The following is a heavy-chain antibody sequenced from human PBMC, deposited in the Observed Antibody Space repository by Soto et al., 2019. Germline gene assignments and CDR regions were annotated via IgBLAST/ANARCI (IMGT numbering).Heavy chain of an antibody. V-gene: IGHV1-8*01. CDR3: AREIQLWSNWFDP. CDR2: MNPNSGNT. Sequence: ASVKVSCKASGYTFTIYDINCVRQSTGQWLEWMGWMNPNSGNTGYAQKFQGRVTMTRNTSISTAYMELSSLRSEDTAVYYCAREIQLWSNWFDPWGQGTLVTVSS. D-gene: IGHD5-18*01. CDR1: GYTFTIYD. J-gene: IGHJ5*02.